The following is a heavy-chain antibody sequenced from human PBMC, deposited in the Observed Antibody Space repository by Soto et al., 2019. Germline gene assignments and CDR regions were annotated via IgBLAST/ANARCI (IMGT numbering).Heavy chain of an antibody. CDR3: ARNSGYYTANGFDP. CDR2: ISAYNGNT. D-gene: IGHD3-3*01. V-gene: IGHV1-18*04. Sequence: ASVKVSCKASGYTFTSYGISWVRQAPGQGLEWMGWISAYNGNTNYAQKFQGRVTMTRNTSISTAYMELSSLRSEDTAVYYCARNSGYYTANGFDPWGQGTLVTVSS. J-gene: IGHJ5*02. CDR1: GYTFTSYG.